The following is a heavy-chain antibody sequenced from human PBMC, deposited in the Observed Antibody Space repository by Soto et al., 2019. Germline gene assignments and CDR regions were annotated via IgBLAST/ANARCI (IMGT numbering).Heavy chain of an antibody. V-gene: IGHV1-18*04. CDR3: AREIGYDSNYYGMDV. Sequence: QVQLVQSGAEVKKPGASVKVSCKASGYTFTSYGISWVRQAPGQGLEWMGWISAYNGNTNYAQKLQGRVTMTTDTSTSTAHMELRSLRSDDTAVYYCAREIGYDSNYYGMDVWGQGTTVTVSS. J-gene: IGHJ6*02. CDR1: GYTFTSYG. D-gene: IGHD3-3*01. CDR2: ISAYNGNT.